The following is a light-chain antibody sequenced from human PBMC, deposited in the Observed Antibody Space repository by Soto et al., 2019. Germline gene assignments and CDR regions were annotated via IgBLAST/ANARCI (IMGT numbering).Light chain of an antibody. CDR2: EVS. Sequence: QSALTQPASESGSPGQSITISCTGTSSDVGGYNYVSWYQQHPGKAPKLMIYEVSNRPSGVSNRFSGSKSGNTASLTISGLQAEDEADYYCSSYTSSSNVVFGGGTKLTVL. J-gene: IGLJ2*01. V-gene: IGLV2-14*01. CDR3: SSYTSSSNVV. CDR1: SSDVGGYNY.